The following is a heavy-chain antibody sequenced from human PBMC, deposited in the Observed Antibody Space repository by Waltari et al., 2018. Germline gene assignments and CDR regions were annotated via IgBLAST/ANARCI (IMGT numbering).Heavy chain of an antibody. V-gene: IGHV3-21*01. J-gene: IGHJ6*02. CDR1: GFTFSSYS. CDR2: ISSSSSYI. CDR3: ARDFPRKEPAPHYYGMDV. Sequence: EVQLVESGGGLVKPGGSLRLSCAASGFTFSSYSMNWVRQAPGKGLEWVSSISSSSSYIYYADSGKGRFTISRDNAKNSLYLQMNSLRAEDTAVYYCARDFPRKEPAPHYYGMDVWGQGTTVTVSS.